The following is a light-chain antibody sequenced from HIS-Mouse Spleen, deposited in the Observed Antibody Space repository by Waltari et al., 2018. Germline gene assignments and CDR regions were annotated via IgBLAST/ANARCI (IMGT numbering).Light chain of an antibody. Sequence: SYELTQPPSVSVSPGQTASITCSGDKLGDKYACWYQQKPGQSPVLVIYQDSKRPSGIPERFSGSNSGNTATLTISGTQAMDEADYYCQAWDSSGNRVVFGGGTKLTVL. CDR2: QDS. CDR1: KLGDKY. V-gene: IGLV3-1*01. J-gene: IGLJ2*01. CDR3: QAWDSSGNRVV.